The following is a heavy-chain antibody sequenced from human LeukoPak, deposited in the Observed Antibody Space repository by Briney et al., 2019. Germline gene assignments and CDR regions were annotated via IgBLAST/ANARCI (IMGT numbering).Heavy chain of an antibody. CDR1: GFTFDDYG. D-gene: IGHD6-19*01. V-gene: IGHV3-20*04. CDR3: ARAYEAVAGAFDY. Sequence: GGSLRLSCAASGFTFDDYGMSWVRHAPGKGLEWVSGINWNGGSTDYADSVKGRFTISRDNAKNSLYLQMNSLRAEDAALYYCARAYEAVAGAFDYWGQGTLVTVSS. J-gene: IGHJ4*02. CDR2: INWNGGST.